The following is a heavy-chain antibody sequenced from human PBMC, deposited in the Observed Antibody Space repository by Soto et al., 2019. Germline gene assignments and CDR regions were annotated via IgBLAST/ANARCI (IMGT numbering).Heavy chain of an antibody. V-gene: IGHV3-11*01. J-gene: IGHJ4*02. D-gene: IGHD4-17*01. Sequence: GGSLRLSCAASGFTFSDYYMSWIRQAPGKGLEWVSYISSSGSTIYYADSVKGRFTISRDNAKNSLYLQMNSLRAEDTAVYYCARESPVTTVTTMDYWGQGTLVTVSS. CDR2: ISSSGSTI. CDR1: GFTFSDYY. CDR3: ARESPVTTVTTMDY.